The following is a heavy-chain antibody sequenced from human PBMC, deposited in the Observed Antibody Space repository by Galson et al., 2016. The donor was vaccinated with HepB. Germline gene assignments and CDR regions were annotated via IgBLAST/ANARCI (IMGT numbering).Heavy chain of an antibody. Sequence: SETLSLTCTVSGGSISGYYWSWIRQPPGKGLEWIGYISYSGSTKYNPSLKSRVTISVDTPKNQFSLKLSSVTAADTAVYYCAGEGQRTDFDYWGQGTLVTVSS. J-gene: IGHJ4*02. CDR1: GGSISGYY. V-gene: IGHV4-59*01. CDR2: ISYSGST. CDR3: AGEGQRTDFDY.